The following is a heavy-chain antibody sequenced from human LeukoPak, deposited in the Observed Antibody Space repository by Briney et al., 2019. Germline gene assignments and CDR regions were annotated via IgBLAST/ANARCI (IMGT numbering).Heavy chain of an antibody. V-gene: IGHV1-18*01. CDR2: ISPYNENR. CDR1: GYTFIRNG. CDR3: AREESIGRYQFLHDY. Sequence: ASVKVSCKASGYTFIRNGISWVRQAPGQGLEWMGWISPYNENRKYLQKLQGRVTLSTDTSTSTAYMELRSLTSDDAAVYYCAREESIGRYQFLHDYWGQGTLVTVSS. D-gene: IGHD1-26*01. J-gene: IGHJ4*02.